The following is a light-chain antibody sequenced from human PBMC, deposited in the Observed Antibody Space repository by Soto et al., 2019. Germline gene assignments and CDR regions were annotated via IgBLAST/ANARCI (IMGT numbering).Light chain of an antibody. V-gene: IGKV3-20*01. CDR3: QQYDSSPLP. J-gene: IGKJ4*01. Sequence: EIVLTQSPGTLSLSPGERATLSCRASQSVSSSYLAWYQQKPGQAPRLLIYGASSRATGLPDRFSGSGSGTDSTLTISRLEPEDLAVYYWQQYDSSPLPFGGGTKVEI. CDR2: GAS. CDR1: QSVSSSY.